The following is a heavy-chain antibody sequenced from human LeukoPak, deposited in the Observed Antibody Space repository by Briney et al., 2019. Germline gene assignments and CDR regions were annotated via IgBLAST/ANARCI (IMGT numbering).Heavy chain of an antibody. V-gene: IGHV4-30-2*01. Sequence: ASETLSLTCTVSGGSISSGGYYWSWIRQPPGKGLEWIGYIYHSGSTYYNPSLKSRVTISVDTSKNQFSLKLSSVTAADTAVYYCARVGFLEWSKDAFDIWGQGTMVTVSS. D-gene: IGHD3-3*01. CDR2: IYHSGST. CDR1: GGSISSGGYY. J-gene: IGHJ3*02. CDR3: ARVGFLEWSKDAFDI.